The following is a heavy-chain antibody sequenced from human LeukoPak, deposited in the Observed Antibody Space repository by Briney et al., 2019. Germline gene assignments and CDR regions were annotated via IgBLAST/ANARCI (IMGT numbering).Heavy chain of an antibody. CDR3: AKPSRQGDAFDI. J-gene: IGHJ3*02. Sequence: PGGSLRLSCAASGFTFSSYAMSWVRRAPGKGLEWVSAISGSGGSTYYADSVKGRFTISRDDSKNTLYLQMNSLRAEDTAVYYCAKPSRQGDAFDIWGQGTMVTVSS. CDR2: ISGSGGST. CDR1: GFTFSSYA. V-gene: IGHV3-23*01.